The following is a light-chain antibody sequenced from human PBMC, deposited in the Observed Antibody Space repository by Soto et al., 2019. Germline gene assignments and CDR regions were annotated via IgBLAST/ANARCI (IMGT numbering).Light chain of an antibody. CDR1: QSVRDRY. CDR2: DTS. CDR3: QQYGSSPGA. Sequence: EMVFTQSPCTLSLSPGERATLSCRASQSVRDRYLAWYQQKPGQAPSLLIYDTSTRATGVPDRFSGSGSGTDFALTISRVEPEDFAIYFCQQYGSSPGAFGQGTKVDIK. J-gene: IGKJ1*01. V-gene: IGKV3-20*01.